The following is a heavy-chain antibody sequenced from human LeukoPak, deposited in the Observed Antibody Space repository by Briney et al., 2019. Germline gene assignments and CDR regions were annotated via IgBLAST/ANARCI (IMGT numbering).Heavy chain of an antibody. CDR1: GFTFSIYT. V-gene: IGHV3-73*01. J-gene: IGHJ4*02. Sequence: GGSLRLSCAASGFTFSIYTMNWVRQASGKGLEWVGRIRSKANSYATAYAASVKGRFTISRDDSKNTAYLQMNSLKTEDTAVYYCTRTSGDIVATGQDYWGQGTLVTVSS. CDR2: IRSKANSYAT. CDR3: TRTSGDIVATGQDY. D-gene: IGHD5-12*01.